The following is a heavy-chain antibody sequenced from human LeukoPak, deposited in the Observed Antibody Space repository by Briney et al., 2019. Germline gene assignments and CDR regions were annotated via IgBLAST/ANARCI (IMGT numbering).Heavy chain of an antibody. D-gene: IGHD6-13*01. CDR3: AREESGIAAAAPDY. CDR2: IYYSGST. CDR1: GGSISSSSYY. Sequence: SETLSLTCTVSGGSISSSSYYWGWIRQPPGKGLEWIGSIYYSGSTYYNPSLKSRFTISRDNAKNTLYLQMNSLRAEDTAVYYCAREESGIAAAAPDYWGQGTLVTVSS. V-gene: IGHV4-39*02. J-gene: IGHJ4*02.